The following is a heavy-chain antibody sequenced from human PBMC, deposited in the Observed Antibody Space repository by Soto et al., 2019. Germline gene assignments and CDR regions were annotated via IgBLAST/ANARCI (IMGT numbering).Heavy chain of an antibody. CDR1: GFTFSSYA. CDR2: ISYDGSNK. V-gene: IGHV3-30-3*01. Sequence: GGSLRLSCAASGFTFSSYAMHWVRQAPGKGLEWVAVISYDGSNKYYADSVKGRFTISRDNSKNTLYLQMNSLRAEDTAVYYCARGPYSDYDRFDYWGQGTLVTVS. D-gene: IGHD5-12*01. CDR3: ARGPYSDYDRFDY. J-gene: IGHJ4*02.